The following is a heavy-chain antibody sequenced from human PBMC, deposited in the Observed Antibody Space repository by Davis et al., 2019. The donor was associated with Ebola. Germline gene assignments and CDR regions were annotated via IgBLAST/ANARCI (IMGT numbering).Heavy chain of an antibody. CDR1: GFTFSSYA. D-gene: IGHD2/OR15-2a*01. Sequence: GESLKISCAASGFTFSSYAMSWVRQAPGKGLEWVSAISGSGGSTDYADSVKGRFTISRDNSRGTLYLQMNSLRVEDSAIYYCVKDSSNIWFDIWGQGTLVTVS. J-gene: IGHJ3*02. CDR2: ISGSGGST. V-gene: IGHV3-23*01. CDR3: VKDSSNIWFDI.